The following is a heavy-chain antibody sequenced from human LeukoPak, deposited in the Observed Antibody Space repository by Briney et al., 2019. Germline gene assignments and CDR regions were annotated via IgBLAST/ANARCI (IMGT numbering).Heavy chain of an antibody. J-gene: IGHJ4*02. D-gene: IGHD1-26*01. Sequence: SETLSLTCTVSGGSISSNNYYWGWIRQPPGKGLEWIGSIYYSGNTYHNPSLESRVTISVDTSKNQFSLKLNSVTAADTAVYYCARDLGGGVFDYWGQGTLVTVSS. CDR1: GGSISSNNYY. CDR2: IYYSGNT. V-gene: IGHV4-39*07. CDR3: ARDLGGGVFDY.